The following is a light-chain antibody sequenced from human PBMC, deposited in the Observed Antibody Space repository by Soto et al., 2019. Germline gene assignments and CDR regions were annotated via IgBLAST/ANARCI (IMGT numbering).Light chain of an antibody. CDR1: QDINNY. CDR2: DAS. V-gene: IGKV1-33*01. J-gene: IGKJ2*02. Sequence: DIPMTQSPSSLSASVGDRVTITCQASQDINNYLIWYQHKPGKAPKLLIYDASTLGTGVSSSFSGGGSGTHFTSPTGSLLPKDIATYYFQQFDSVPCIFGRGTK. CDR3: QQFDSVPCI.